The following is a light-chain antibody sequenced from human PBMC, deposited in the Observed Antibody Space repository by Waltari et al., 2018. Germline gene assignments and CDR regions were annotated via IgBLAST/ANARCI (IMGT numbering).Light chain of an antibody. CDR2: YDD. J-gene: IGLJ2*01. CDR1: SSNIGNNA. V-gene: IGLV1-36*01. CDR3: AAWDDSLNGHV. Sequence: QSVLTQPPSVSEAPRQRVTISCSGSSSNIGNNAVHWYQQLPGKAPKLLIYYDDLLPSGVSDRFSGSKSGTSASLAISGLQSEDEADYYCAAWDDSLNGHVFGGGTKLTVL.